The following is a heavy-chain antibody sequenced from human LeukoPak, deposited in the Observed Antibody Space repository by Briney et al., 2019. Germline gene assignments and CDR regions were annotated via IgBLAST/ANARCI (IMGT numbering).Heavy chain of an antibody. Sequence: SETLSLTCTVSGGSISSYYWSWIRQPAGKGLEWIGSIYYSGITYYNPSLKSRLTRSVDTSKNQFSLKLSSVTAADTAVYYCARLIYYGSGSGTFGYWGQGTLVTVSS. CDR1: GGSISSYY. CDR2: IYYSGIT. V-gene: IGHV4-59*05. CDR3: ARLIYYGSGSGTFGY. D-gene: IGHD3-10*01. J-gene: IGHJ4*02.